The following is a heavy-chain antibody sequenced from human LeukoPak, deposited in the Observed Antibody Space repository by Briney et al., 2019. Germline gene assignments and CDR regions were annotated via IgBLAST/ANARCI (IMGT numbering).Heavy chain of an antibody. D-gene: IGHD3-22*01. CDR1: GYTFISYG. V-gene: IGHV1-18*01. CDR3: ARNGSSYLDAFDI. J-gene: IGHJ3*02. CDR2: ITAYNGYT. Sequence: ASVKVSCKASGYTFISYGISWVRQAPGQGLEWMGWITAYNGYTNYAHKFQGRVTMTTDASTSTAYMELRSLRSDDTAVYYCARNGSSYLDAFDIWGQGTLVTVSS.